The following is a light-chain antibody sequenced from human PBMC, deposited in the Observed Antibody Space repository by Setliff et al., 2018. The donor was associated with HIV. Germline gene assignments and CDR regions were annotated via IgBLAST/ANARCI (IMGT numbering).Light chain of an antibody. Sequence: QSVLTQPASVSGSPGQSITISCTGTSSDVGRYNLVSWYQQHPGKAPKLIIYQASKRPSGVSNRFSGSKSGNTASLTISGLQADDEADYYCCSNTGSNTYVFGAGTKVT. J-gene: IGLJ1*01. CDR3: CSNTGSNTYV. V-gene: IGLV2-23*01. CDR2: QAS. CDR1: SSDVGRYNL.